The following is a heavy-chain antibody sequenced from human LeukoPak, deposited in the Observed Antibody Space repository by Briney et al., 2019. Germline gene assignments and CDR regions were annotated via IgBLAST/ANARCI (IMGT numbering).Heavy chain of an antibody. D-gene: IGHD3-22*01. V-gene: IGHV1-18*01. J-gene: IGHJ4*02. CDR2: ISAYNGNT. Sequence: ASXXVSCKASGYTFTSYGISWVRQAPGQGLEWMGCISAYNGNTNYAQKLHCRVTMTTHPSTSTAYMELRSLRSDDTAVYYCARGGVVMSYFDYWGQGTLVTVSS. CDR3: ARGGVVMSYFDY. CDR1: GYTFTSYG.